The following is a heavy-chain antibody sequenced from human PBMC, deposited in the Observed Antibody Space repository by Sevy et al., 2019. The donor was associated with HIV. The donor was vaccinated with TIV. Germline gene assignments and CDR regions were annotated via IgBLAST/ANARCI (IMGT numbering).Heavy chain of an antibody. Sequence: GGSLRLSCAASGFTVSSNYMSWVRQAPGKGLEWVSVIYSCGSTYYADSVKGRFTISRDNSKNTLYLQMNSLRAEDTAVYYCARGGLEGYGDYFDYWGQGTLVTVSS. J-gene: IGHJ4*02. CDR2: IYSCGST. D-gene: IGHD4-17*01. CDR3: ARGGLEGYGDYFDY. V-gene: IGHV3-53*01. CDR1: GFTVSSNY.